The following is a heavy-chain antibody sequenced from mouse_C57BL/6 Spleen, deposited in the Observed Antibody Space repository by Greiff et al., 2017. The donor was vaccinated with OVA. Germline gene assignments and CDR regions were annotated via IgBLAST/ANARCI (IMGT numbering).Heavy chain of an antibody. J-gene: IGHJ1*03. CDR1: GFTFSDYG. Sequence: EVKVVESGGGLVKPGGSLKLSCAASGFTFSDYGMHWVRQAPEKGLEWVAYISSGSSTIYYADTVKGRFTISRDNAKNTLFLQMTSLRSEDTAMYYCARPDGYYRYFDVWGTGTTVTVSS. D-gene: IGHD2-3*01. V-gene: IGHV5-17*01. CDR3: ARPDGYYRYFDV. CDR2: ISSGSSTI.